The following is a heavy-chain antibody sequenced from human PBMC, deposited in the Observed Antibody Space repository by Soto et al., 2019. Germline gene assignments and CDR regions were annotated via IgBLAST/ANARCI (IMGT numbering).Heavy chain of an antibody. CDR2: IWYDGSNK. J-gene: IGHJ3*02. Sequence: QVQLVESGGGVVQPGRSLRLSCAASGFTFSSYGMHWVRQAPGKGLEWVAVIWYDGSNKYYADSVKGRFTISRDNSKNTLYLQMNSLRAEDTVVYYCARVKGIAAAGTGYDAFDIWGQGTMVTVSS. CDR3: ARVKGIAAAGTGYDAFDI. D-gene: IGHD6-13*01. V-gene: IGHV3-33*01. CDR1: GFTFSSYG.